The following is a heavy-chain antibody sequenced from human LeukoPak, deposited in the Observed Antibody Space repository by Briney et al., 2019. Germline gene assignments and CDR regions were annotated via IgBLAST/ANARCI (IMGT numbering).Heavy chain of an antibody. CDR1: GFTFSDYY. D-gene: IGHD5-18*01. V-gene: IGHV3-23*01. J-gene: IGHJ4*02. Sequence: GGSLRLSCAASGFTFSDYYMSWIRQAPGKGLEWGSAISGSGGSTYYADSGKGRFTISRDNSKNTLYLQMNSLRAEDTAVYYCAKALGYSYRRTDIDYWGQGTLVTVSS. CDR3: AKALGYSYRRTDIDY. CDR2: ISGSGGST.